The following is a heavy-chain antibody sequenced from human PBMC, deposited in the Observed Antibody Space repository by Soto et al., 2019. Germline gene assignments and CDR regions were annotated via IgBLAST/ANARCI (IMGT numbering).Heavy chain of an antibody. J-gene: IGHJ4*02. CDR1: GFTFSSYG. Sequence: PGGSLRLSCSASGFTFSSYGMHWVRQAPGKGLEWVAVISYDGSNKYYADSVKGRFTISRDNSKNTLYLQMNSLRAEDTAVYYCAKGGGYYDSSGYYPIWGQGTLVTVSS. V-gene: IGHV3-30*18. D-gene: IGHD3-22*01. CDR3: AKGGGYYDSSGYYPI. CDR2: ISYDGSNK.